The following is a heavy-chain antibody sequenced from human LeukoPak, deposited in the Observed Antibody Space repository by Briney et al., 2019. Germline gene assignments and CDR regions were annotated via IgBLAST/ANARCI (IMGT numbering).Heavy chain of an antibody. CDR1: GFTFSSYS. D-gene: IGHD1-26*01. J-gene: IGHJ6*02. V-gene: IGHV3-48*02. CDR2: ISSSSSTI. Sequence: PGGSLRLSCAASGFTFSSYSMNWVRQAPGQGLEWVSYISSSSSTIYYADSVKGRFTISRDNAKNSLYLQMNSLRDEDTAVYYCARDQGATYYYYGMDVWGQGTTVTVSS. CDR3: ARDQGATYYYYGMDV.